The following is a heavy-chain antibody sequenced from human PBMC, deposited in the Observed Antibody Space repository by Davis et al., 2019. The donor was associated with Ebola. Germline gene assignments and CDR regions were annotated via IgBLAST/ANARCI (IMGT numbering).Heavy chain of an antibody. CDR3: AREMRGTADSH. J-gene: IGHJ4*02. V-gene: IGHV3-7*01. CDR2: IKEDGSEK. CDR1: GFILSSFS. Sequence: GESLKISCAASGFILSSFSMTWIRQAPGKGLEWVANIKEDGSEKYYVDSVKGRFTISRDNAKNSLYLQMNSLRVEDTAMYYCAREMRGTADSHWGQGTLVTVSS. D-gene: IGHD1/OR15-1a*01.